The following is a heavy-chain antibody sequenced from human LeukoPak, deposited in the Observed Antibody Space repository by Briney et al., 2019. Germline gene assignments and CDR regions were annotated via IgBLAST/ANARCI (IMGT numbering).Heavy chain of an antibody. V-gene: IGHV4-61*05. CDR1: GGSIDRSTYY. CDR2: IHYSGST. Sequence: KASETLSLTCTVSGGSIDRSTYYWGWIRQPPGKGLEWIGYIHYSGSTNYNPSLKSRVTISVDTSKNQFSLKLSSVTAADTAVYHCARLSTYSGSYYRIDYWGQGTLVTVSS. CDR3: ARLSTYSGSYYRIDY. J-gene: IGHJ4*02. D-gene: IGHD1-26*01.